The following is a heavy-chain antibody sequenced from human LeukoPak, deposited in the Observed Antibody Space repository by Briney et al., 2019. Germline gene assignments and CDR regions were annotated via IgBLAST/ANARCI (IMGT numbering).Heavy chain of an antibody. J-gene: IGHJ5*02. CDR1: GFTFSSYA. CDR3: ARDRGGRFDP. CDR2: ISYDGSNK. Sequence: GGSLRLSCAASGFTFSSYAMHWVRQAPGKRLEWVAVISYDGSNKYYADSVKGRFTISRDNSKNTLYLQMNSLRAGDTAVYYCARDRGGRFDPWGQGTLVTVSA. V-gene: IGHV3-30-3*01. D-gene: IGHD3-10*01.